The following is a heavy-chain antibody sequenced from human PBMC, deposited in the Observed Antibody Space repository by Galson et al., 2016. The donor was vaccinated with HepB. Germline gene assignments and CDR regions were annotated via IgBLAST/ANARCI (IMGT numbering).Heavy chain of an antibody. J-gene: IGHJ4*02. CDR1: GFTFSDYY. V-gene: IGHV3-11*03. CDR3: ARSSVATLVTYYFDS. D-gene: IGHD5-12*01. Sequence: SLRLSCAASGFTFSDYYMNWIRQAPGKGLEWLAYISMSGGHTTYADSMKGRVTISRDNAKNSLYLQMNSLRADDTAVYYCARSSVATLVTYYFDSWGQGTLVTVSS. CDR2: ISMSGGHT.